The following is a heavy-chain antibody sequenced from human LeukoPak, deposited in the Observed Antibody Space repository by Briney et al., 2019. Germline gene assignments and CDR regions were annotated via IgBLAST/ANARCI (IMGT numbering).Heavy chain of an antibody. CDR1: GDSVSNDTAA. D-gene: IGHD5-18*01. CDR2: TYYRSKWYY. J-gene: IGHJ6*02. V-gene: IGHV6-1*01. CDR3: ARLRRYIKQATSGMDV. Sequence: SQTLSLTCAISGDSVSNDTAAWSWIRQSPSRGLESLGRTYYRSKWYYDYAISVKSRMTIDLETSKNRFSLHLNSVTPDDTAVYYCARLRRYIKQATSGMDVWGQGTTVTVSS.